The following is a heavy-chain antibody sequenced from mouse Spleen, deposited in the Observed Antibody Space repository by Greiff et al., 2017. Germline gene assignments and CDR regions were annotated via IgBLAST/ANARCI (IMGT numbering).Heavy chain of an antibody. CDR1: GYTFTSYW. V-gene: IGHV1-69*01. Sequence: QVQLKQPGAELVMPGASVKLSCKASGYTFTSYWMHWVKQRPGQGLEWIGEIDPSDSYTNYNSKFKGKATLTVDKSSRTAYMQLRSLTSEYSAFYYCAREALTGRDYFGYWGQGTTLTVSS. CDR2: IDPSDSYT. D-gene: IGHD4-1*01. J-gene: IGHJ2*01. CDR3: AREALTGRDYFGY.